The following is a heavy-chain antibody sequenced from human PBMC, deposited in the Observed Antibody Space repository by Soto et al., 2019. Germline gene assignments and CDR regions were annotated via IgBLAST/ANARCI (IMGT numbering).Heavy chain of an antibody. CDR3: ARIGAVNRADIEY. Sequence: PSETLSLTCSFSVGSISGSYWSCIRHSPGKGLEWLGYVYYTGSTNYSPSLRSRVSISVDTSKNEFSLRLSSVTAADTAVYFCARIGAVNRADIEYWGQGTQV. V-gene: IGHV4-59*01. D-gene: IGHD2-21*01. CDR2: VYYTGST. CDR1: VGSISGSY. J-gene: IGHJ4*02.